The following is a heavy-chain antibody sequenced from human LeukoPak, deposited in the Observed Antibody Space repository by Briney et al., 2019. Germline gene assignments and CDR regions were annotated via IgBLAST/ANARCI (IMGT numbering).Heavy chain of an antibody. D-gene: IGHD6-19*01. V-gene: IGHV4-34*01. J-gene: IGHJ4*02. CDR1: GGSFSGYY. CDR2: INHSGST. CDR3: ARSKPIAVAGRTPDY. Sequence: SETLSLTCAAYGGSFSGYYWSWIRQPPGKGLEWIGEINHSGSTNYNPSLKSRVTISLGTSKNQFSLKMSSVTAADTAVYYCARSKPIAVAGRTPDYWGQGTLVTVSS.